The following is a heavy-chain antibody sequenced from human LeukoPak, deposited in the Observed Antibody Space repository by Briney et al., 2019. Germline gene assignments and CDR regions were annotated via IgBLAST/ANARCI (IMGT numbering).Heavy chain of an antibody. CDR3: AREYYDFWTSHNWFDP. V-gene: IGHV3-48*01. CDR1: GFTFSSYS. J-gene: IGHJ5*02. D-gene: IGHD3-3*01. CDR2: ISSSSSTI. Sequence: GGSLRLSCAASGFTFSSYSMNWVRQAPGKGLEWVSYISSSSSTIYYADSVKGRFTISRDNAKNSLYLQMNSLRAEDTAVYYCAREYYDFWTSHNWFDPWGQGTLVTVSS.